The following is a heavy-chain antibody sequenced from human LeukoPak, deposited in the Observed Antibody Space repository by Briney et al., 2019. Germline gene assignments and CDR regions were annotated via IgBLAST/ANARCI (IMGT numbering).Heavy chain of an antibody. CDR3: AVGWDGVRSFAY. V-gene: IGHV3-21*01. J-gene: IGHJ4*02. Sequence: GGSLRLSCAASGFTFSSYSMNWVRQAPGKGLEWVSSISSSSSYIYYADSVKGRFTISRDNAKNPLFLQMNSLRAEDTAVYYCAVGWDGVRSFAYWGQGTLVSVSS. CDR2: ISSSSSYI. D-gene: IGHD3-3*01. CDR1: GFTFSSYS.